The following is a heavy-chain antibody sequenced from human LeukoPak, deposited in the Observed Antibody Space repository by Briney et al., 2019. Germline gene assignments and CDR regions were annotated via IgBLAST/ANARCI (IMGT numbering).Heavy chain of an antibody. Sequence: ASVKVSCKASGYTFVNYYMHWVRQAPGQGLEWMGWINPNSGGTNYAQKFQGRVTMTRDTSTSTVYMELSSLRSEDTAVYYCARGGATDFDYWGQGTLVTVSS. CDR2: INPNSGGT. D-gene: IGHD1-26*01. CDR1: GYTFVNYY. CDR3: ARGGATDFDY. J-gene: IGHJ4*02. V-gene: IGHV1-2*02.